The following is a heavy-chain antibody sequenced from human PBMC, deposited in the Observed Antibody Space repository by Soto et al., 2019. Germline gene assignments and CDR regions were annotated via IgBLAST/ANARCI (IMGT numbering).Heavy chain of an antibody. CDR3: ARDRPKGCSGGSCHSDY. CDR2: ISAYNGNT. D-gene: IGHD2-15*01. J-gene: IGHJ4*02. V-gene: IGHV1-18*01. CDR1: GYTFTSYG. Sequence: QVQLVQSGAEVKKPGASVKVSCKASGYTFTSYGISWGRQAPGQGLERMGWISAYNGNTNYAQKLQGRVTMTTDTSTSTAYMELRSLRSDDTAVYYCARDRPKGCSGGSCHSDYWGQGTLVTVSS.